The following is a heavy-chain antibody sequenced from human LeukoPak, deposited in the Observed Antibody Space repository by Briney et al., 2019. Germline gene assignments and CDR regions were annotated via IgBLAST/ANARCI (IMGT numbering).Heavy chain of an antibody. Sequence: SETLSLTCTVSGGSISSYYWSWIRQPAGKGLEWIGRIYTSGSTNYNPSLKSRVTMSVDTSKNQFSLKLSSVTAADTAVYYCARGHHYYDSSGYLIFFDYWGQGTLVTVSS. CDR1: GGSISSYY. J-gene: IGHJ4*02. D-gene: IGHD3-22*01. CDR3: ARGHHYYDSSGYLIFFDY. CDR2: IYTSGST. V-gene: IGHV4-4*07.